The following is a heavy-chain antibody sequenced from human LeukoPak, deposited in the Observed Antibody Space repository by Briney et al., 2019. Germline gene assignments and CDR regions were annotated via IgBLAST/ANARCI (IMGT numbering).Heavy chain of an antibody. Sequence: ASVKVSCKASGYTFTGYYMHWVRQAPGQGLEWMGWINPNSGGTNYAQKFQGRVTMTRDTSISTAYMELSRLRSDDTAVYYCAKDRVPLAARPLHFDYWGQGTLVTVSS. D-gene: IGHD6-6*01. CDR3: AKDRVPLAARPLHFDY. J-gene: IGHJ4*02. V-gene: IGHV1-2*02. CDR1: GYTFTGYY. CDR2: INPNSGGT.